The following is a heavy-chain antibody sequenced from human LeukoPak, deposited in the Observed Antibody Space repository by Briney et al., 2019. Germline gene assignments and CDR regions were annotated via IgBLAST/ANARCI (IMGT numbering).Heavy chain of an antibody. D-gene: IGHD2-2*01. Sequence: GGSLRLSCAASGFTFSSYSMNWVRQAPGKGLEWVSSISSSSSYIYYADSVKGRFTISRDNAKNSLYLQMNSLRAEDTAVYYCARAVGYCSSTSCPPDYYYYMDVWGKGTTVTVSS. V-gene: IGHV3-21*01. CDR3: ARAVGYCSSTSCPPDYYYYMDV. J-gene: IGHJ6*03. CDR2: ISSSSSYI. CDR1: GFTFSSYS.